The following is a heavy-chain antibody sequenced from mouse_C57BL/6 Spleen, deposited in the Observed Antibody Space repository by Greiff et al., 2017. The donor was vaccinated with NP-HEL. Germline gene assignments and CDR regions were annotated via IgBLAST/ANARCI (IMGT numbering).Heavy chain of an antibody. CDR1: GFTFTDYY. CDR2: IRNKANGYTT. Sequence: EVQRVESGGGLVQPGGSLSLSCAASGFTFTDYYMSWVRQPPGKALEWLGFIRNKANGYTTEYSASVKGRFTISRDNSQSILYLQMNALRAEDSATYYCARLNYYGSSSSWFAYWGQGTLVTVSA. D-gene: IGHD1-1*01. J-gene: IGHJ3*01. V-gene: IGHV7-3*01. CDR3: ARLNYYGSSSSWFAY.